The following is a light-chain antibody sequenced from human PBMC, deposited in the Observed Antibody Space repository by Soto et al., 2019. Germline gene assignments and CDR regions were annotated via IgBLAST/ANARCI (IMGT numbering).Light chain of an antibody. CDR2: GAS. V-gene: IGKV3-15*01. CDR3: QQYKDWWT. J-gene: IGKJ1*01. Sequence: EIVMTQSPATLPVSPGERATLSCRASQSVSRNLAWYQQKPGQAPRLLIYGASTRATGIPARFSGSGSRTEFTFTISSLQSEDFAVYYCQQYKDWWTFGQGTKVDI. CDR1: QSVSRN.